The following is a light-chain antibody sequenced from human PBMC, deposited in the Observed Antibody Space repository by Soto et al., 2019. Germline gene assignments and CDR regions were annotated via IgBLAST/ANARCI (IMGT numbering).Light chain of an antibody. CDR3: QQYYNSPIT. V-gene: IGKV4-1*01. CDR1: QSGLSSSNNWNY. J-gene: IGKJ5*01. Sequence: IVMTQSPDSLAVSLGETTTITCKSSQSGLSSSNNWNYLAWFQQKPGQPPKALIYWASTRESGVPDRISGSGSGTDFTLTISSLQAEDVAVYYCQQYYNSPITFGQGTRLEIK. CDR2: WAS.